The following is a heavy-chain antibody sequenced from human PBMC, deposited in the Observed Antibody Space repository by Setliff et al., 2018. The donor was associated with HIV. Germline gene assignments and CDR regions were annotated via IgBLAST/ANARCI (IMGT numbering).Heavy chain of an antibody. D-gene: IGHD3-22*01. V-gene: IGHV4-59*08. CDR3: ARSLVPSGYYYGRHAFDI. Sequence: LSLTCPVSGASLRGHYWSWIRQSPGKGLEWIGNIYYSGNTNYNPSFKSRVTISVDTSKNQFSLRVNSVTAADTAVYYCARSLVPSGYYYGRHAFDIWGQGTKVTVSS. CDR1: GASLRGHY. CDR2: IYYSGNT. J-gene: IGHJ3*02.